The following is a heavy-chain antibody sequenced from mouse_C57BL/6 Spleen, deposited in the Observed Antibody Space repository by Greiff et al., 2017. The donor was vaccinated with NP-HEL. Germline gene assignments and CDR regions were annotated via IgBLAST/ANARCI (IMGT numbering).Heavy chain of an antibody. V-gene: IGHV3-6*01. D-gene: IGHD2-4*01. J-gene: IGHJ1*03. CDR2: ISYDGSN. Sequence: VQLKESGPGLVKPSQSLSLTCSVTGYSITSGYYWNWIRQFPGNKLEWMGYISYDGSNNYNPSLKNRISITRDTSKNQFFLKLNSVTTEDTATYYCARDDDYDWYFDVWGTGTTVTVSS. CDR3: ARDDDYDWYFDV. CDR1: GYSITSGYY.